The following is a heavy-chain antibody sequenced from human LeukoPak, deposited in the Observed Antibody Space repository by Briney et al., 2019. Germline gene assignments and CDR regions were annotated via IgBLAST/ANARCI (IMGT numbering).Heavy chain of an antibody. CDR2: IFLSGST. Sequence: SETLSLTCTVSGASMSGYYWSWIRQPPGKGLEWIGYIFLSGSTNYNPSLKSRVTISVDTSKNQFSLKLSSVTAADTAVYYCARAPIAARPSDAFDIWGQGTMVTVSS. CDR1: GASMSGYY. V-gene: IGHV4-59*01. J-gene: IGHJ3*02. CDR3: ARAPIAARPSDAFDI. D-gene: IGHD6-6*01.